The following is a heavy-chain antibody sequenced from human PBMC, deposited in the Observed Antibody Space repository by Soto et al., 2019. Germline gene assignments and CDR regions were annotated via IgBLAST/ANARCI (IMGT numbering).Heavy chain of an antibody. CDR1: GGSISSSSYY. CDR2: IYYSGST. D-gene: IGHD3-3*01. V-gene: IGHV4-39*01. CDR3: ASPRRFLEWLWAFDI. J-gene: IGHJ3*02. Sequence: PSETLSLTCTVSGGSISSSSYYWGWIRQPPGKGLEWIGSIYYSGSTYYNPSLKSRVTISVDTSKNQFSLKLSSVTAADPAVYYCASPRRFLEWLWAFDIWGQGTMVTVSS.